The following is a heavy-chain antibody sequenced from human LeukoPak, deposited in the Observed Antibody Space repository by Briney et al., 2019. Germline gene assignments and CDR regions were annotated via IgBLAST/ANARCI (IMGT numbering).Heavy chain of an antibody. V-gene: IGHV3-7*01. D-gene: IGHD3-3*01. Sequence: PGGSLRLSCAASGFTFSSYWMSWVRQAPGKGLEWVANIKQDGSEKYYVDSVKGRFTISRDNAKNSLYLQMNSLRAEDTAVYYCARDNYDFWSGYSQNWFDPWGQGTLVTVSS. J-gene: IGHJ5*02. CDR1: GFTFSSYW. CDR2: IKQDGSEK. CDR3: ARDNYDFWSGYSQNWFDP.